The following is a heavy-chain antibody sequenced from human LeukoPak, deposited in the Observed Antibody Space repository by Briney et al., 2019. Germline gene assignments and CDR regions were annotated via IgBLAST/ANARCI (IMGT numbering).Heavy chain of an antibody. Sequence: GGSLRLSCAASGFTFSSYAMSWVRQAPGKRLEWVSAISGSGGSTYYADSVKGRFTISRDNSKNTLYLQMNSLRAEDTAVYYCAKSMVVATILYSCFDYWGQGTLVTVSS. D-gene: IGHD5-12*01. CDR1: GFTFSSYA. CDR3: AKSMVVATILYSCFDY. V-gene: IGHV3-23*01. CDR2: ISGSGGST. J-gene: IGHJ4*02.